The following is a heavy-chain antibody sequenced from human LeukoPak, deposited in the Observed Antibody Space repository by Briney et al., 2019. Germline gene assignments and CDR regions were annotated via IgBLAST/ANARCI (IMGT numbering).Heavy chain of an antibody. Sequence: KASETLSLSCVVSGCAISSGYHWGWIRQPPGEGLEWIGVVYRSGTTYYNPSLKSRVTISVDTSKNQISLTVRSVTAADTAVYYCARENWVFDYWGQGILVTVSS. CDR1: GCAISSGYH. CDR2: VYRSGTT. CDR3: ARENWVFDY. D-gene: IGHD7-27*01. V-gene: IGHV4-38-2*02. J-gene: IGHJ4*02.